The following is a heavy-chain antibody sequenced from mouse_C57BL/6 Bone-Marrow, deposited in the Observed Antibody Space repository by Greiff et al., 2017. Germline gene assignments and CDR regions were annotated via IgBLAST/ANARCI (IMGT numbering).Heavy chain of an antibody. J-gene: IGHJ1*03. D-gene: IGHD3-2*02. Sequence: VQLQQSGAELARPGASVKLSCKASGYTFTSYGISWVKQRTGQGLEWIGEIYPRSGNTYYNEKCKGKATLTADKSSSTAYMELRSLTSEDSAVYFCARYGVQLRLRYVDVWCTGTTVTVSS. CDR3: ARYGVQLRLRYVDV. CDR1: GYTFTSYG. CDR2: IYPRSGNT. V-gene: IGHV1-81*01.